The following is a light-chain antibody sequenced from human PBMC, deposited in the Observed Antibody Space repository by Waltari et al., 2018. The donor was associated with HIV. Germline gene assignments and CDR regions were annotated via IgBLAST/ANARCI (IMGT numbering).Light chain of an antibody. V-gene: IGKV1D-12*01. J-gene: IGKJ4*01. CDR3: QQANSFPLT. CDR2: AAS. Sequence: DIQMNECTTSVSECLGDRVTITCRASQGISSWLAWYQEKPGRAPKLLIYAASSLQSGVPSRFSVSGSGTDFTLTISSLQPEDFATYYCQQANSFPLTFGGGTKVEIK. CDR1: QGISSW.